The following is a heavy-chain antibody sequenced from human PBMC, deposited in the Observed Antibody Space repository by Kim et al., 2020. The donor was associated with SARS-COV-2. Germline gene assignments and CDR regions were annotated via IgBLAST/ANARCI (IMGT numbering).Heavy chain of an antibody. CDR1: GFTFSSYA. CDR2: ISYDGSNK. CDR3: ARGVSSWSNWFDP. J-gene: IGHJ5*02. Sequence: GGSLRLSCAASGFTFSSYAMHWVRQAPGKGLEWVAVISYDGSNKYYADSVKGRFTISRDNSKNTLYLQMNSLRAEDTAVYYCARGVSSWSNWFDPWGQGTLVTVSS. V-gene: IGHV3-30*04. D-gene: IGHD6-13*01.